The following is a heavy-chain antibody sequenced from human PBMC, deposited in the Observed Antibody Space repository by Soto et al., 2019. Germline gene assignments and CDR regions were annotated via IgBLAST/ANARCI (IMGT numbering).Heavy chain of an antibody. CDR2: IYYSGHT. CDR3: AGSHYGSSWDYHYDYYMDV. J-gene: IGHJ6*03. CDR1: GGSISSYY. D-gene: IGHD6-13*01. Sequence: SETLSLTCTVSGGSISSYYWSWIRQPPGKGLEWIGYIYYSGHTNDNPSLKSRVTISVDTSKNQFSLKVTSVTAADTAVYYCAGSHYGSSWDYHYDYYMDVWGKGTTVTVSS. V-gene: IGHV4-59*08.